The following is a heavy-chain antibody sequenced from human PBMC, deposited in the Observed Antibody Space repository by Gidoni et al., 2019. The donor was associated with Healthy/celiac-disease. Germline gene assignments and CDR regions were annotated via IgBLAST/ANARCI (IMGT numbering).Heavy chain of an antibody. J-gene: IGHJ4*02. V-gene: IGHV3-33*01. CDR2: IWYDGSNK. CDR3: ARDILSDRLVVDY. CDR1: GFSFSSYG. D-gene: IGHD6-6*01. Sequence: QVQLVESGGGVVQPGRSLRPSCAASGFSFSSYGMHWVRQAPGKGLEWVAVIWYDGSNKYYADSVKGRFTISRDNSKNTLYLQMNSLRAEDTAVYYCARDILSDRLVVDYWGQGTLVTVSS.